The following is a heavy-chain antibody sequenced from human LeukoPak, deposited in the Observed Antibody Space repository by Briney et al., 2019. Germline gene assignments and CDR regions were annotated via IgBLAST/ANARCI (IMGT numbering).Heavy chain of an antibody. Sequence: SSETLSLTCTVSGGSISRDYWSRIRQPPGKGLEWVGYIYYSGITNYNPSLKSRVTISVDTSKNQFSLKLSSVTAADTAVYYCARRTGIAVAGPDATFDYWGQGTLVTVSS. D-gene: IGHD6-19*01. CDR1: GGSISRDY. CDR3: ARRTGIAVAGPDATFDY. J-gene: IGHJ4*02. V-gene: IGHV4-59*08. CDR2: IYYSGIT.